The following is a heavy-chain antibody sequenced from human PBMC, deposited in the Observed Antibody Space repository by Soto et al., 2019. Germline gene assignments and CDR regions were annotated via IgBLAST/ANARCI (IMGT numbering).Heavy chain of an antibody. D-gene: IGHD2-15*01. CDR1: GGSISSGDYY. V-gene: IGHV4-30-4*01. CDR2: IYYSGST. Sequence: LSLTCTVSGGSISSGDYYWSWIRQPPGKGLEWIGYIYYSGSTYYNPSLKSRVTISVDTSKNQFSLKLSSVTAADTAVYYCARDATNARILGRIFDYWGQGTLVTVSS. CDR3: ARDATNARILGRIFDY. J-gene: IGHJ4*02.